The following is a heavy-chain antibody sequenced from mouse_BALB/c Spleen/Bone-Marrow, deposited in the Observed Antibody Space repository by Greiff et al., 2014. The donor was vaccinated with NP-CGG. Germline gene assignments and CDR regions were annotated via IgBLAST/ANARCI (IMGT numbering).Heavy chain of an antibody. D-gene: IGHD2-4*01. V-gene: IGHV3-6*02. J-gene: IGHJ4*01. CDR1: TRGYY. Sequence: TRGYYLNWIRPFPGDKLDWIAYISYSGSTNYNPSLKSRISITRDTSKNQFFLKLNSVTTEDTAKYYCAREGLRRSYYYAMDHWAQGT. CDR2: ISYSGST. CDR3: AREGLRRSYYYAMDH.